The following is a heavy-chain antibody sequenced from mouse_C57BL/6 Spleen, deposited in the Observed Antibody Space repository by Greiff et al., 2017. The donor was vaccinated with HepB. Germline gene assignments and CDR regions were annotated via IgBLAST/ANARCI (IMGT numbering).Heavy chain of an antibody. Sequence: QVHVKQPGAELVKPGASEKLSCKASGYTFTSYWMHWVKQRPGRGLEWLGRIDPNSGGTKYNEKFKSKATLTVDKPSSTADMQLSSLTSEDSAVYYCARGSYYYGSSYAMDYWGQGTSVTVSS. D-gene: IGHD1-1*01. CDR3: ARGSYYYGSSYAMDY. CDR1: GYTFTSYW. V-gene: IGHV1-72*01. CDR2: IDPNSGGT. J-gene: IGHJ4*01.